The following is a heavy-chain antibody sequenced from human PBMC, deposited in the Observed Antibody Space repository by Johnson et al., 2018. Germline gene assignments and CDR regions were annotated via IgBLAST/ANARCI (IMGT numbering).Heavy chain of an antibody. D-gene: IGHD3/OR15-3a*01. CDR2: ISIGGST. CDR1: RFPFSHYA. CDR3: AKAARGLIPDAFDI. J-gene: IGHJ3*02. V-gene: IGHV3-23*04. Sequence: VQLVQSGGGLVQPGESLRLSCAASRFPFSHYAMTWVRQAPGKGLEWVSSISIGGSTYYADSVKGRLTISRDNSKSTLFLQMNYLRAEDTAVYFCAKAARGLIPDAFDIWGQGTMVTVSS.